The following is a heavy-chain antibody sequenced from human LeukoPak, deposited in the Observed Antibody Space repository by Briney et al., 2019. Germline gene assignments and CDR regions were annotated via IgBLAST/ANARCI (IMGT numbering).Heavy chain of an antibody. D-gene: IGHD4-17*01. CDR2: ISSSSSYI. V-gene: IGHV3-21*01. CDR3: ARDQGPTTVTTLYYYYGMDV. J-gene: IGHJ6*02. Sequence: GGSLRLSCAASGFTFSSYSMNWVRQAPGKGLEWVSSISSSSSYIYYADSVKGRFTISRDNAKNSLYLQMNSLRAEDTAVYYCARDQGPTTVTTLYYYYGMDVWGQGTTVTVSS. CDR1: GFTFSSYS.